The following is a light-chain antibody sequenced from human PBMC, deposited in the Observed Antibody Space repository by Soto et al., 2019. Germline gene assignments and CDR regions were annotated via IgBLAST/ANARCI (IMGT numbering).Light chain of an antibody. CDR2: GVS. J-gene: IGLJ3*02. Sequence: QSALTQPRSVSGPPGQSVSISCTGTSSDVGGYNYVSWFQQHPGKAPKLMIYGVSNRPSGVSYRFSGSKSGNTASLTISGLQPEDEADYYCSSYTSSSTWVFGGGTKLTVL. CDR3: SSYTSSSTWV. V-gene: IGLV2-14*01. CDR1: SSDVGGYNY.